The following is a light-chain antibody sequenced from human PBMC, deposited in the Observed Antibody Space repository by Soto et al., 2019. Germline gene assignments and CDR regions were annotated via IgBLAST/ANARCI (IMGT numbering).Light chain of an antibody. V-gene: IGKV3D-20*02. CDR2: GAS. CDR1: QGVSSNF. CDR3: LQRIKCPVT. J-gene: IGKJ5*01. Sequence: ENVLTQSPGTLSFSPGERATLSCRPSQGVSSNFLAWYQQKPGKAPRLRIYGASNRATRIPGRFSGSQSGTDFTLTNSSLEPEDFAIYYCLQRIKCPVTFGQGTRLEIK.